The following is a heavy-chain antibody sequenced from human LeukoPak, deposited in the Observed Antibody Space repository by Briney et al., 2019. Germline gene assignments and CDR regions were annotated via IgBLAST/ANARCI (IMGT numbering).Heavy chain of an antibody. Sequence: GGSLRLSCSASGFIFNDFWMSWVRQAPGEGLEWVANIRQDGGAKNYVDSVKGRFTISRDNAKKSLYLQMNSLRAEDTAVYYCAPPPIAATGNWGQGTLVTVSS. J-gene: IGHJ4*02. CDR1: GFIFNDFW. D-gene: IGHD6-13*01. CDR3: APPPIAATGN. CDR2: IRQDGGAK. V-gene: IGHV3-7*01.